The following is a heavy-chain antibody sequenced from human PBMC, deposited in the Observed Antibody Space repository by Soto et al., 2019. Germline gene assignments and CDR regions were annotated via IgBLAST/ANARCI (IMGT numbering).Heavy chain of an antibody. Sequence: SQTLSLTCAISGDSVSSNSAAWNWIRQSPSRGLEWLGRTYYRSKWYNDYAVSVKSRITINPDTSKNQFSLQLNSVTPEDTAVYYCARATSYYDFWSGYSVPTNWFDPWGQGTLVTVPS. CDR3: ARATSYYDFWSGYSVPTNWFDP. CDR1: GDSVSSNSAA. CDR2: TYYRSKWYN. V-gene: IGHV6-1*01. D-gene: IGHD3-3*01. J-gene: IGHJ5*02.